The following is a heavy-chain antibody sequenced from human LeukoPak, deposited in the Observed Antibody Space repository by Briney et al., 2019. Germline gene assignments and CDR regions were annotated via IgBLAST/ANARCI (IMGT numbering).Heavy chain of an antibody. Sequence: SQTLSLTCTVSGGSISTSSYYWGWIRQPPGKGLEWIGSIYHSRSTYYNASLKSRATISADTSKNQFSLKLSSVTAADTAVYYCARHRWMEVYGSGSYYVDYWGQGTLVTVSS. D-gene: IGHD3-10*01. V-gene: IGHV4-39*01. CDR2: IYHSRST. CDR3: ARHRWMEVYGSGSYYVDY. J-gene: IGHJ4*02. CDR1: GGSISTSSYY.